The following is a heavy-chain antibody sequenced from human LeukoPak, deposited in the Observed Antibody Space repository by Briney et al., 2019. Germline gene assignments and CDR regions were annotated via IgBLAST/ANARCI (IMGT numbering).Heavy chain of an antibody. J-gene: IGHJ5*02. D-gene: IGHD3-16*02. V-gene: IGHV4-34*01. CDR1: GGSFSGYY. CDR3: ARGRGYYVWGSYRQNWFDP. CDR2: INHSGST. Sequence: PSETLSLTCAVYGGSFSGYYWSWIRQPPGKGLEWIGEINHSGSTNYNPSLKSRVTISVDTSKNQFSLKLSSVTAADTAVYYCARGRGYYVWGSYRQNWFDPWGQGILVTVSS.